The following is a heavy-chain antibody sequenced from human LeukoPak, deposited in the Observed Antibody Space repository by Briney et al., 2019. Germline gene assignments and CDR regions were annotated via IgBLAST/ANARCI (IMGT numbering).Heavy chain of an antibody. Sequence: GGSLRLSCAASGFTFRNHWMHWLRQTPGRGLLWVSRISSDGSSTTYADSVKVRFTISRYNAKNTLYLQMNNLKAQDTAMYCASDQRVPGRPDIDYWGQGTLVIVSS. CDR2: ISSDGSST. V-gene: IGHV3-74*03. CDR1: GFTFRNHW. J-gene: IGHJ4*02. D-gene: IGHD2-2*01. CDR3: ASDQRVPGRPDIDY.